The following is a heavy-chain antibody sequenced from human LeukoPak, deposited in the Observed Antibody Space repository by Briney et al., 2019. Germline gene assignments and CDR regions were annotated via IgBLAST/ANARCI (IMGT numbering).Heavy chain of an antibody. Sequence: GGSLRLSCAASGFTFDDYGMSWVRQAPGKGLEWVSGINWNGGSTGYADSVKGRFTISRDNAKNSLYLQMNGLRAEDTALYYCAREGYCSSTSCRNWFDPWGQGTLVTVSS. V-gene: IGHV3-20*04. CDR1: GFTFDDYG. CDR3: AREGYCSSTSCRNWFDP. CDR2: INWNGGST. J-gene: IGHJ5*02. D-gene: IGHD2-2*01.